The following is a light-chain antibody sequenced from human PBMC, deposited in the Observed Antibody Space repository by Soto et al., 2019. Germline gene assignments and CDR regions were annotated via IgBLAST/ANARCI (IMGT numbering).Light chain of an antibody. CDR1: SSDVGGYNY. CDR2: DVT. Sequence: QSVLTQPASVSGSPGQSITISCTGTSSDVGGYNYVSWYQQHPGKAPKLMIYDVTDRPSGVSSRFSGSKSGNTASMTISGLQAEDEADYYCCSYARSSTVVFGGGTKLTVL. V-gene: IGLV2-14*01. CDR3: CSYARSSTVV. J-gene: IGLJ2*01.